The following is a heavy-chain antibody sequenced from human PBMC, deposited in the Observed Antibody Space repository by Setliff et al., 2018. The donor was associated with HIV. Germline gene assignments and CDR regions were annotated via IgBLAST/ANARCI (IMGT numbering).Heavy chain of an antibody. D-gene: IGHD3-22*01. V-gene: IGHV1-69*04. Sequence: GASVKVSCKASGGTFSTYAINWVRQAPGQGLEWMGRSIPILGIGNDEQAQKFQGRVTITTDTSASTAYMELNSLSSEDTAVYYCARHQAPYYGSSGYNPNWYFDLWGRGTLVTVSS. CDR3: ARHQAPYYGSSGYNPNWYFDL. CDR1: GGTFSTYA. J-gene: IGHJ2*01. CDR2: SIPILGIG.